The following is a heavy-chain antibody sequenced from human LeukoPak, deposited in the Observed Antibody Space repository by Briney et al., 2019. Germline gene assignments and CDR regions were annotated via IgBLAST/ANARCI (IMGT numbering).Heavy chain of an antibody. Sequence: GGSLRLSCTASGFTFGDYAMSWFRQAPGKGLEWVGFIRSKAYGGTTEYAASVKGRFTISRDDSKSIAYLQMNSLKTEDTAVYYCTRGVGWGPPSDAFDIWGQGTMVTVSS. CDR2: IRSKAYGGTT. J-gene: IGHJ3*02. CDR3: TRGVGWGPPSDAFDI. D-gene: IGHD7-27*01. V-gene: IGHV3-49*03. CDR1: GFTFGDYA.